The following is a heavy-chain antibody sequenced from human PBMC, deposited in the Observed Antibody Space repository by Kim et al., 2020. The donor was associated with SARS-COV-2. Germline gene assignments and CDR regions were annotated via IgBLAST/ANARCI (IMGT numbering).Heavy chain of an antibody. J-gene: IGHJ4*02. CDR1: GYTFTNYK. V-gene: IGHV1-46*01. D-gene: IGHD1-26*01. CDR3: ARDTTKWSFDY. CDR2: LTPIDGAT. Sequence: ASVKVSCKASGYTFTNYKMHWVRQAPGQGLEWMGTLTPIDGATTYAQKFQGRVTLTRDTSTSTVYMELSSLGSGDTAVYYCARDTTKWSFDYWGQGTLVTVSS.